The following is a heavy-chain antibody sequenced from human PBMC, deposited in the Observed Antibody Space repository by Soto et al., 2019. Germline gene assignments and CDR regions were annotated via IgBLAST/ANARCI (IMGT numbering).Heavy chain of an antibody. V-gene: IGHV4-39*01. D-gene: IGHD3-10*01. CDR2: IYYSGST. J-gene: IGHJ6*02. Sequence: SETLSLTCTVSGGSISSSSYYWGWIRQPPGKGLEWIGSIYYSGSTYYNPSLKSRVTISVDTSKNQFSLKLSSVTAADTAVYYCASPFTSMVRGDNYYYYGMDVWGQGTTVTISS. CDR3: ASPFTSMVRGDNYYYYGMDV. CDR1: GGSISSSSYY.